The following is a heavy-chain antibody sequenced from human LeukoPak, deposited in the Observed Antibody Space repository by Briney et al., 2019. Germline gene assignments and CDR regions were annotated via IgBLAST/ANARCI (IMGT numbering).Heavy chain of an antibody. CDR3: ARHGYSSSWYEYYYGMDV. CDR2: INHSGST. Sequence: SETLSLTCAVYGGSFSGYYWSWIRQPPGKGLEWIGEINHSGSTNYNPSLKSRVTISVDTSKNQFSLKLSSVTAADTAVYYCARHGYSSSWYEYYYGMDVWGQGTTVTVSS. CDR1: GGSFSGYY. V-gene: IGHV4-34*01. J-gene: IGHJ6*02. D-gene: IGHD6-13*01.